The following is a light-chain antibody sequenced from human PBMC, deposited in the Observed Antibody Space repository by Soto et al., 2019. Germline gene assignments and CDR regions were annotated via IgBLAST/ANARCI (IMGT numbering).Light chain of an antibody. Sequence: EIVLTQSPGTLSLSPGERATLSCKASQSVSRAYLAWYQQKPGQAPRLLIYGASSRATGIPDRFSGSASGTDFTLTISRLEPEDFAVYYCQQYDRSPPFTFGQGTRLEIK. CDR3: QQYDRSPPFT. CDR2: GAS. J-gene: IGKJ5*01. CDR1: QSVSRAY. V-gene: IGKV3-20*01.